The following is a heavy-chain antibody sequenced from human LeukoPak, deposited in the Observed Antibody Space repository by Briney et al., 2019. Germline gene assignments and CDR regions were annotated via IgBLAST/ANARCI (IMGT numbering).Heavy chain of an antibody. J-gene: IGHJ5*02. CDR2: IYYSGST. CDR3: ARARGHWFDP. D-gene: IGHD3-10*01. Sequence: PSGTLSLTCTVSGGSISSYYWSWIRQPPGKGLEWIGYIYYSGSTNYNPSLKSRVTISVDTSKNQFSLKLSSVTAADTAVYYCARARGHWFDPWGQGTLVTVSS. V-gene: IGHV4-59*01. CDR1: GGSISSYY.